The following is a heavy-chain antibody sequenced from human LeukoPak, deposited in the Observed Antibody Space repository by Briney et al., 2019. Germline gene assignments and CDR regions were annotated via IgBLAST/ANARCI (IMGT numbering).Heavy chain of an antibody. Sequence: SETLSLTCTVFAGSINSGGYFWTWVRQHPGEGLEWIGYIWNSGNSYYNPSLSSRVIISADSSKSTFSLKLSSVTAADTAVYYCARVGYSFSINDWSRTGLGAYPTKYYYYMDDWGKGTTVTVSS. CDR2: IWNSGNS. V-gene: IGHV4-31*03. J-gene: IGHJ6*03. D-gene: IGHD5-18*01. CDR1: AGSINSGGYF. CDR3: ARVGYSFSINDWSRTGLGAYPTKYYYYMDD.